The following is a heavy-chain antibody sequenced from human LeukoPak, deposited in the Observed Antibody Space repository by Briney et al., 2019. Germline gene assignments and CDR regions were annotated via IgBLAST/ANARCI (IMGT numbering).Heavy chain of an antibody. CDR1: GGSISSYY. Sequence: SETLSLTCTVSGGSISSYYWSWIRQPPGKGLEWIGYIYYSGSTNYNPSLKSRVTISVDTSKNQFSLKLSSVTAADTAVYYCARAVSWTDYYYYMDVWGKGTTVTVSS. J-gene: IGHJ6*03. CDR3: ARAVSWTDYYYYMDV. CDR2: IYYSGST. D-gene: IGHD6-13*01. V-gene: IGHV4-59*01.